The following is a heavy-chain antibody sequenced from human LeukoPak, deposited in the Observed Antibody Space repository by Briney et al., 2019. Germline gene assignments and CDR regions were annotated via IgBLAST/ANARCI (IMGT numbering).Heavy chain of an antibody. CDR1: GFTFSSYA. D-gene: IGHD6-19*01. J-gene: IGHJ5*02. CDR3: ARDSSRIAVAGTRFDP. V-gene: IGHV3-30*04. Sequence: GGSLRLSCAASGFTFSSYAMHWVRQAPGKGLEWVAVISYDGSNKYYADSVKGRFTISGDNSKNTLYLQMNSLRAEDTAVYYCARDSSRIAVAGTRFDPWGQGTLVTVSS. CDR2: ISYDGSNK.